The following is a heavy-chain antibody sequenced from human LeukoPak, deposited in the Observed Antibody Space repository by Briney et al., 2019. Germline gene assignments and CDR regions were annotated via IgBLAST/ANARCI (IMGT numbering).Heavy chain of an antibody. J-gene: IGHJ5*02. CDR1: GYTFTSYG. D-gene: IGHD2-15*01. Sequence: ASVRVSCKASGYTFTSYGISWVRQAPGQGLEWMGWISAYNGNTNYAQKLQGRVTMTTDTSTSTAYMELRSLRSDDTAVYYCARGVGYCSGGSCFNWFDPWGQGTLVTVSS. CDR2: ISAYNGNT. V-gene: IGHV1-18*04. CDR3: ARGVGYCSGGSCFNWFDP.